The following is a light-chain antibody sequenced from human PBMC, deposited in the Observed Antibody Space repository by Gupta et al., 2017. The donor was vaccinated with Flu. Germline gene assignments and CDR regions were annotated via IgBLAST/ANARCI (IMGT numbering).Light chain of an antibody. J-gene: IGLJ2*01. CDR2: NNY. CDR1: SSNIGSHT. CDR3: AVWDDSLHGVV. Sequence: QSVLTQPPSRSGTPGQRVTISCSGSSSNIGSHTVNWYQQLPGTAPKPLIYNNYQRPSGVPDRFSGSKSGTSASLAISGLQSEDEADYSCAVWDDSLHGVVFGGGTKLTVL. V-gene: IGLV1-44*01.